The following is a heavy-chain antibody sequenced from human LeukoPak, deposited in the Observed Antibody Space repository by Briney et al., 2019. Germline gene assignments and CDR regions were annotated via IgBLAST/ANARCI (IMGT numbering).Heavy chain of an antibody. V-gene: IGHV1-2*02. CDR1: VYTFTGYY. CDR3: AREMGDFWSGYYADY. J-gene: IGHJ4*02. Sequence: GASVKVSCKASVYTFTGYYVHWVRQAPGQWREWMGWINPNSGGTNYAQKFQGRVTMARDTSISTAYMELSRLRSDDTAVYYCAREMGDFWSGYYADYWGQGTLVTVSS. CDR2: INPNSGGT. D-gene: IGHD3-3*01.